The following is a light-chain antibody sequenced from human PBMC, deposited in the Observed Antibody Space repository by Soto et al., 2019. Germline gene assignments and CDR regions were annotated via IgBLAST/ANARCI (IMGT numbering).Light chain of an antibody. CDR2: KNN. V-gene: IGLV1-47*01. CDR1: SSNIGINY. Sequence: QSVLTQPPSASGTPGQRVTISCSGSSSNIGINYVYWYQQLPGTAPKLLIYKNNQRPSGVPDRFSGSKSGTSASLAISGLRYEEEADYYCAAWDDSLSGYVFGTGTKLTVL. CDR3: AAWDDSLSGYV. J-gene: IGLJ1*01.